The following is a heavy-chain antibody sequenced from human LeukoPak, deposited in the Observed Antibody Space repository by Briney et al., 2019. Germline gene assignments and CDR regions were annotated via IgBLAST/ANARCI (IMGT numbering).Heavy chain of an antibody. Sequence: GGSLRLSCTASGFTLGDYAMSWVSQAPGKGMEWVGFIRSKAYGGTTEYASSEKRRFTISRYDSKIIAYLQMNSLKTEDTAVYYCTIALRWLQNTFDYWGQGTLVTVSS. CDR3: TIALRWLQNTFDY. D-gene: IGHD5-24*01. CDR1: GFTLGDYA. V-gene: IGHV3-49*04. J-gene: IGHJ4*02. CDR2: IRSKAYGGTT.